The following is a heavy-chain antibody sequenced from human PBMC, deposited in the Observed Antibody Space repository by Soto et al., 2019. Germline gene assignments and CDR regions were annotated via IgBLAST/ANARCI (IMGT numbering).Heavy chain of an antibody. Sequence: QVQLVESGGGVVQPGRSLRLSCVASGFTFSTYGMHWVRQAPGKGQEWVAVMSYDENNIHYADSVKGRFTISRDTSKNTLYLQMNSLRAEDTAVYHCAREYGEYSFGNDAFHIWGQGTMVTVSS. CDR2: MSYDENNI. J-gene: IGHJ3*02. CDR1: GFTFSTYG. D-gene: IGHD5-18*01. CDR3: AREYGEYSFGNDAFHI. V-gene: IGHV3-30*03.